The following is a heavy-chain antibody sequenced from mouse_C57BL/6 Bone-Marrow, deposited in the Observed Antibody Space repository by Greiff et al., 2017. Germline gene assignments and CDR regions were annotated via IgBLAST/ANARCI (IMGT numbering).Heavy chain of an antibody. Sequence: QVQLQQPGAELVKPGASVKMSCKASGYTFTSYWITWVKQRPGQGLEWIGDIYPGSGSTNYNEKFKSKATLTVDTSSSTAYMQLSSLTSEDSAVYYCATRPGRSSLGDYWGQGTTLTVSS. CDR3: ATRPGRSSLGDY. V-gene: IGHV1-55*01. D-gene: IGHD1-1*01. CDR2: IYPGSGST. J-gene: IGHJ2*01. CDR1: GYTFTSYW.